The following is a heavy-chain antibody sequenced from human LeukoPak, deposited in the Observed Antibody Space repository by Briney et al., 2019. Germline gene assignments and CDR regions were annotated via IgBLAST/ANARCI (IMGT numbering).Heavy chain of an antibody. Sequence: GGSLRLSCAASGFTFSNYAMTWVRQAPGMGLERVSSISGSGSSSYYADSVKGRFTVSRDNSKNTLHLQMNSLRAEDTAVYYCAKDFLYNVVDYWGQGTLVAVSS. V-gene: IGHV3-23*01. J-gene: IGHJ4*02. CDR3: AKDFLYNVVDY. CDR1: GFTFSNYA. CDR2: ISGSGSSS. D-gene: IGHD3-10*01.